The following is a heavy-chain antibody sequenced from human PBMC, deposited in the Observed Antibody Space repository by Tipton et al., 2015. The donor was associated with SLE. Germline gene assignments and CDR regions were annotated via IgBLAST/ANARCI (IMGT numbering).Heavy chain of an antibody. Sequence: TLSLTCTVSGDSISGHYWGWIRQPPGKGLEWIGSIYHSGSTYYNPSLKSRVTISVDTSKNQFSLKLSSVTAADTAVYYCARDRSAYYPYWYFDLWGRGTLVTVSS. CDR1: GDSISGHY. V-gene: IGHV4-38-2*02. CDR2: IYHSGST. D-gene: IGHD3-3*01. J-gene: IGHJ2*01. CDR3: ARDRSAYYPYWYFDL.